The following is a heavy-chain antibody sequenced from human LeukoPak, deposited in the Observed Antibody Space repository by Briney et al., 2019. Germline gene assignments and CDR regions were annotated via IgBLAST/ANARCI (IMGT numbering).Heavy chain of an antibody. CDR3: ANYGVVLATYGSPSPFVY. Sequence: PSETLSLTCTVSGGSISSGSYYWSWIRQPAGKGLEWIGRIYTSGSTNYNPSLKSRVTISVDTSKNQFSLKLSSMTAADTAVYYCANYGVVLATYGSPSPFVYWGQGTLVTVSS. V-gene: IGHV4-61*02. D-gene: IGHD3-16*01. J-gene: IGHJ4*02. CDR2: IYTSGST. CDR1: GGSISSGSYY.